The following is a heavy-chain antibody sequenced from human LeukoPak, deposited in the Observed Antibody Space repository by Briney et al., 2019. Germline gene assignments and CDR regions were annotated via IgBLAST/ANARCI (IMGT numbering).Heavy chain of an antibody. Sequence: PGGSLRLSCAASRFTFSTYWMSWVRQAPGKGLEWVANIKEDGSEKYYVDSVKGRFTISRDNAKNSLYLQMNSLRAEDTAVYYCARAMISGSDYWGQGTLVTVSS. J-gene: IGHJ4*02. D-gene: IGHD3-22*01. V-gene: IGHV3-7*02. CDR3: ARAMISGSDY. CDR2: IKEDGSEK. CDR1: RFTFSTYW.